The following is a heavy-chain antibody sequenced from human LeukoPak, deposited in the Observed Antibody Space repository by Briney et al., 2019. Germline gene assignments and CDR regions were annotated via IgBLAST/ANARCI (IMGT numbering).Heavy chain of an antibody. CDR2: IIPIFGTA. Sequence: SVKVSCKASGGTFSSYAISWVRQAPGQGLEWMGGIIPIFGTANYAQKFQGRVTITTDESTSTAYMELSSLRSEDTAVYYCARAVGLLDKLELPALGYYYMDVWGKGTTVTVSS. CDR1: GGTFSSYA. V-gene: IGHV1-69*05. D-gene: IGHD1-7*01. J-gene: IGHJ6*03. CDR3: ARAVGLLDKLELPALGYYYMDV.